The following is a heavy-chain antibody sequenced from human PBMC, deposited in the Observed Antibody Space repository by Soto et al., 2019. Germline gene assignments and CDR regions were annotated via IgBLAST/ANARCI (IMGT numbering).Heavy chain of an antibody. Sequence: QVHLVQSGAEVKKPGSSVKVSCKASGGTFSSYAISWVRQAPGQGLEWMGGIIPIFGTANYAQKFQGRVTITADESTSTAYMELSSLRSEDTAVYYCARNRGIAAAGTRYYYYGMDVWGQGTTVTVSS. CDR3: ARNRGIAAAGTRYYYYGMDV. J-gene: IGHJ6*02. D-gene: IGHD6-13*01. CDR2: IIPIFGTA. CDR1: GGTFSSYA. V-gene: IGHV1-69*01.